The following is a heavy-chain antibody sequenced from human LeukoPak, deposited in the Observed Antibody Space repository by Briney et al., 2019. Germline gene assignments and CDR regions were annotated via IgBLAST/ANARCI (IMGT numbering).Heavy chain of an antibody. CDR2: MNPNRGNK. J-gene: IGHJ6*02. Sequence: ASVTVSCTASGYTFTSYDINWVRQAPGQGLEWMGWMNPNRGNKDYAQKFQGRVTMTRNTSIRTAYMELSSLRSEDTAVYYCARGPPPTYYYDSSGNQDYYYGMDVWGQGTTVTVSS. D-gene: IGHD3-22*01. CDR1: GYTFTSYD. CDR3: ARGPPPTYYYDSSGNQDYYYGMDV. V-gene: IGHV1-8*01.